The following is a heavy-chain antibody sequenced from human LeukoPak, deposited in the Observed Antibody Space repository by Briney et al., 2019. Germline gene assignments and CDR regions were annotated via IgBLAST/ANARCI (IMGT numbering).Heavy chain of an antibody. Sequence: SETLSLTCTVSGGSISSGGHFWSWIRQHPGKGLEWIGYIYYSGTTYYNPSLKSRVTISVDTSKNQFSLKLSSVTAADTAAYYCARHDSSGQFDYWGQGTLVTVSS. V-gene: IGHV4-31*03. D-gene: IGHD3-22*01. J-gene: IGHJ4*02. CDR3: ARHDSSGQFDY. CDR1: GGSISSGGHF. CDR2: IYYSGTT.